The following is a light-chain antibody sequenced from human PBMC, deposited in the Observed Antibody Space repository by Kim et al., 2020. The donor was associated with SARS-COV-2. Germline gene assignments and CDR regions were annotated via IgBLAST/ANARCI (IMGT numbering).Light chain of an antibody. Sequence: ASVGDRVTSTCLASQSISSYLNWYQQKPGKAPKLLIYAASSLQSGVPSRFSGSGSGTDFTLTISSLQPEDFATYYCQQSYSTPPYTFGQGTKLEI. CDR3: QQSYSTPPYT. CDR2: AAS. J-gene: IGKJ2*01. V-gene: IGKV1-39*01. CDR1: QSISSY.